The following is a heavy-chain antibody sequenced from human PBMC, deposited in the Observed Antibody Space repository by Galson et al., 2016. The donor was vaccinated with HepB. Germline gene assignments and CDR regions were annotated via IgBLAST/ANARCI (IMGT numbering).Heavy chain of an antibody. Sequence: SVKVSCKASGYTFSSHYMHWVRQAPGEGLEWMGVINTSSGRTNNAQRFQGRVSMTRDTSTNTVYMELTSLRAEDTAIYYCARDSSDWLLPSGLYGMDVWGPGTTVSVSS. CDR3: ARDSSDWLLPSGLYGMDV. J-gene: IGHJ6*02. D-gene: IGHD6-19*01. CDR2: INTSSGRT. V-gene: IGHV1-46*01. CDR1: GYTFSSHY.